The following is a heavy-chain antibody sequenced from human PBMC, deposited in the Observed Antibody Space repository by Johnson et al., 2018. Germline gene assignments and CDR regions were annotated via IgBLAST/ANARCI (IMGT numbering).Heavy chain of an antibody. J-gene: IGHJ3*02. D-gene: IGHD1-20*01. CDR1: GFTVSRNY. CDR2: IYSDDST. V-gene: IGHV3-66*01. Sequence: EVQLVESGGDLVQPGGSLRLSCAVAGFTVSRNYVTWVRQAPGKGLEWVSVIYSDDSTYYSDSVRDRFTISRDNAKNMVYLQMNSLRGDDTALYYCARASYLDFGAFDMWGQGTMVTVSS. CDR3: ARASYLDFGAFDM.